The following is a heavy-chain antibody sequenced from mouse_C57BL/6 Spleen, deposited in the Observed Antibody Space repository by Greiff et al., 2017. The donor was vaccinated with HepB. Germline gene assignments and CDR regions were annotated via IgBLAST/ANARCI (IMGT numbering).Heavy chain of an antibody. CDR1: GFSLTSYG. J-gene: IGHJ4*01. V-gene: IGHV2-6*03. D-gene: IGHD2-3*01. CDR2: IWSDGST. CDR3: ARSYDGYFYAMDY. Sequence: VKLVESGPGLVAPSQSLSITCTVSGFSLTSYGVHWVRQPPGKGLEWLVVIWSDGSTTYNSALKSRLSISKDNSKSQVFLKMNSLQTDDTAMYYCARSYDGYFYAMDYWGQGTSVTVSS.